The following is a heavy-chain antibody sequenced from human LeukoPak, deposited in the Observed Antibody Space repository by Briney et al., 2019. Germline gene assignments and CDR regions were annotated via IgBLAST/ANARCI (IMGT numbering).Heavy chain of an antibody. D-gene: IGHD5-18*01. V-gene: IGHV1-69*13. J-gene: IGHJ4*02. CDR3: ARTRRHQGRGYSYGI. CDR2: IIPIFGTA. Sequence: SVKVSCKASGGTFSSYAISWVRQAPGQGLEWMGGIIPIFGTANYAQKFQGRVTITADESTSTAYMELSSLRSEDTAVYYCARTRRHQGRGYSYGIWGQGTLVTVSS. CDR1: GGTFSSYA.